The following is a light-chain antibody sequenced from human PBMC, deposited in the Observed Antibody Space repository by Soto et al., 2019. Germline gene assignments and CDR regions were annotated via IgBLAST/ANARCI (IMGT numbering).Light chain of an antibody. Sequence: QSVLTQPASVSGSPGQSITISCTGTSSDVGGYSSVSWYQHHPGKAPKLMIYQGSSRPSEVSNRFSGSKSGNTASLTISGRQAEDEADDYCNSYTGGTTAYVFGTGTKLTVL. CDR2: QGS. CDR1: SSDVGGYSS. CDR3: NSYTGGTTAYV. J-gene: IGLJ1*01. V-gene: IGLV2-14*01.